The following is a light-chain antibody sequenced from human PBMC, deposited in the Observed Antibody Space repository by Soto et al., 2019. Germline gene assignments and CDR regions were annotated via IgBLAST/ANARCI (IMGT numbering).Light chain of an antibody. CDR1: SSDVGGYNY. J-gene: IGLJ1*01. V-gene: IGLV2-14*01. Sequence: QSVLTQPASVSGSPGQSITISCTGTSSDVGGYNYVSWYQQHPGKAPKLMIYDVSNRPSGVSNRFSGSKSGNTASLTISGLQAADEADYYCSSYTSSIPYVFGTGTKLTVL. CDR3: SSYTSSIPYV. CDR2: DVS.